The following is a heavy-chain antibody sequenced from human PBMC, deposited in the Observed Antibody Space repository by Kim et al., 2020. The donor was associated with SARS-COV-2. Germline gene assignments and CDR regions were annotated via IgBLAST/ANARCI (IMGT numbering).Heavy chain of an antibody. CDR3: ASDYCSSTNCDHFDY. Sequence: GGSLRLSCAVSGFPLSTYGMSWVRQAQGKGLEWVANRKQDGSEKYYVDSVKGRFTISRDNAKNSLYLQMNSLRAEDTAVYYCASDYCSSTNCDHFDYWGQGTLVTVSS. V-gene: IGHV3-7*01. J-gene: IGHJ4*02. CDR2: RKQDGSEK. D-gene: IGHD2-2*01. CDR1: GFPLSTYG.